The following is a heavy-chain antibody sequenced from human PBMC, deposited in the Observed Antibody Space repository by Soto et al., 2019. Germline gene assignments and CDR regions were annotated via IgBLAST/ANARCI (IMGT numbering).Heavy chain of an antibody. CDR1: GFTFSSYG. V-gene: IGHV3-30*18. J-gene: IGHJ4*02. Sequence: QVQLLESGGGVVQPGRSLRLSCAASGFTFSSYGMHWVRQAPGKGLEWVAVISYDGSNKYYADSVKGRFTISRDNSKNTLYLQMNSLRAEDTAVYYCAKEGGYSGYDQPPFDYWGQGTLVTVSS. D-gene: IGHD5-12*01. CDR3: AKEGGYSGYDQPPFDY. CDR2: ISYDGSNK.